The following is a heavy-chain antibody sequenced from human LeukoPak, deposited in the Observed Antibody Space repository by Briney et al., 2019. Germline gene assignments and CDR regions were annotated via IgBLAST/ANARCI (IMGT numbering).Heavy chain of an antibody. CDR3: ARPGYSSPGPLDAFDI. D-gene: IGHD6-13*01. Sequence: GESLKISCKGSGYSFTSYWISWVRQMPGKGLEWMGIIYPGDSDTRYSPSFQGQVTISADKSISTAYLQWSSLKASDTAMYYCARPGYSSPGPLDAFDIWGQGTMVTVSS. V-gene: IGHV5-51*01. J-gene: IGHJ3*02. CDR1: GYSFTSYW. CDR2: IYPGDSDT.